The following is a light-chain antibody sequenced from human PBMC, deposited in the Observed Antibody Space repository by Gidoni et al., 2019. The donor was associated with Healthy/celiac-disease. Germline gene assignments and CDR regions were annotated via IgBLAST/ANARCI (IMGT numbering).Light chain of an antibody. CDR1: QSVSSSY. J-gene: IGKJ2*01. CDR2: GAS. CDR3: QQYGSSHT. V-gene: IGKV3-20*01. Sequence: EIVLTPSPGTLSLSPGARATRSCRASQSVSSSYLAWYQQKPGQAPRLLIYGASSRATGITDRFSGSGSGTDFTLTISRLEPEDFAVYYCQQYGSSHTFGQGTKLEIK.